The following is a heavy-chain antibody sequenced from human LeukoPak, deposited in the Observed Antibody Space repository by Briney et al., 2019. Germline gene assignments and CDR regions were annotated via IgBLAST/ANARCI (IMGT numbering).Heavy chain of an antibody. CDR3: ARYCSGGSCYWNAFDI. Sequence: ETSETLSLTCTVSGGSVSSGSYYWSWIRQPPGKGLEWIGYIYYSGSTNYNPSLKSGVTISVDTSKNQFSLKLSSVTAADTAVYYCARYCSGGSCYWNAFDIWGQGTMVTVSS. CDR2: IYYSGST. D-gene: IGHD2-15*01. CDR1: GGSVSSGSYY. V-gene: IGHV4-61*01. J-gene: IGHJ3*02.